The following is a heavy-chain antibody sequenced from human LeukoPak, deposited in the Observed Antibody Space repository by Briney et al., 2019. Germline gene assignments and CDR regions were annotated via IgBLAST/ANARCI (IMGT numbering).Heavy chain of an antibody. D-gene: IGHD6-19*01. CDR2: ISSSGSTI. Sequence: PGGSLRLSCAASGFTFSSYEMTCVRQAPGKALEWLSYISSSGSTIYYADSVRGRFTISRDNAKNSLYLQMNSLRAEDTAVYYCARSLLDSSGWYYFDYWGQGTLVTVSS. J-gene: IGHJ4*02. V-gene: IGHV3-48*03. CDR3: ARSLLDSSGWYYFDY. CDR1: GFTFSSYE.